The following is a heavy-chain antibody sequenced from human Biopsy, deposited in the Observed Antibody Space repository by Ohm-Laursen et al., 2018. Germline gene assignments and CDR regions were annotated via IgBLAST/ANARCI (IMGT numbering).Heavy chain of an antibody. V-gene: IGHV3-21*04. Sequence: SLRLSCAASGFTLSDYSMIWVRQAPGKGLEWVSSISSTSSHINYADSVKGRFTISRDNAKNSLYLQMNSLRVEDTAVFYCAKDQGYYYDRSVYYYLDYWGQGTLVTVSS. J-gene: IGHJ4*02. CDR2: ISSTSSHI. CDR3: AKDQGYYYDRSVYYYLDY. CDR1: GFTLSDYS. D-gene: IGHD3-22*01.